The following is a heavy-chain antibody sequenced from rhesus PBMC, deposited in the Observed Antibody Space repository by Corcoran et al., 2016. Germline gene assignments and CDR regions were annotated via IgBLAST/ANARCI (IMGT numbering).Heavy chain of an antibody. CDR1: GGSVSGYW. CDR3: ARHYSNYYGSDYLDY. J-gene: IGHJ4*01. V-gene: IGHV4-160*01. D-gene: IGHD3-28*01. Sequence: QVQLQQWGEGLVKPSETLSRTCAVYGGSVSGYWVDWIGRPPGKGLEWMGRIRSGGSPTYNPSLKSRVTISIDTSKNQFSLKLSSVTAADTAVYYCARHYSNYYGSDYLDYWGQGVLVTVSS. CDR2: IRSGGSP.